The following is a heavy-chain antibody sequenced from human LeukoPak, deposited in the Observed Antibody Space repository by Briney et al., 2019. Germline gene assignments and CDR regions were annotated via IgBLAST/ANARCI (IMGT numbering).Heavy chain of an antibody. D-gene: IGHD3-10*01. J-gene: IGHJ4*02. Sequence: ASVKVSCKASGYIFTSYYMQWVRQAPGQGLEWLGIINPSGGSTTYAQKFQGRVTMTRDMSTTTVYMELSSLRSEDTAVYYCARGGSGILYWGQGTLVTVSS. CDR2: INPSGGST. CDR1: GYIFTSYY. V-gene: IGHV1-46*01. CDR3: ARGGSGILY.